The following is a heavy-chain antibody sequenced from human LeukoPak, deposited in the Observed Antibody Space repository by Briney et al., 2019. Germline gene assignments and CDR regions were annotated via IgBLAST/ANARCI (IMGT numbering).Heavy chain of an antibody. CDR1: GFTLSSCA. Sequence: GGSLRLSCTASGFTLSSCAMSWVRQAPGKGLECVSTISGSGVTTRYADSVRGRFTISRDSSKNTLYLQMNSLRAEDTAIYYCTKGPWDLPHAFDIWGLGTMVTVSS. CDR2: ISGSGVTT. CDR3: TKGPWDLPHAFDI. V-gene: IGHV3-23*01. J-gene: IGHJ3*02. D-gene: IGHD1-26*01.